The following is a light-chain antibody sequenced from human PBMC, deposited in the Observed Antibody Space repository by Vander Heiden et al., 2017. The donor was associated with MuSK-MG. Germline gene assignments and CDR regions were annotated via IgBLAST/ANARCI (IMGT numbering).Light chain of an antibody. J-gene: IGKJ4*01. Sequence: DIQLTQSPSFLSASVGDRVTITCRASQGISSYLAWHQHKPGKAPKLLIYAASTLQSEVPSRFSGSGSGTEFTLTISSLQPEDFASYYCQHFNSYPITFGGGTKVEIK. CDR2: AAS. CDR3: QHFNSYPIT. V-gene: IGKV1-9*01. CDR1: QGISSY.